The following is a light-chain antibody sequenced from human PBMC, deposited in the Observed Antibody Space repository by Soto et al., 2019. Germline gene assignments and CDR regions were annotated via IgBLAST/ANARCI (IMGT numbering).Light chain of an antibody. CDR1: SSNIGSHT. J-gene: IGLJ2*01. CDR3: ATWDDSLDGLV. V-gene: IGLV1-44*01. CDR2: SNT. Sequence: QSVLTQPPSASGTPGQTIAISCSGGSSNIGSHTVNWYQQLPGTAPRLLIYSNTQRPSGVPDRFSGSKSGTSASLAITGLQSDSEGDYYCATWDDSLDGLVFGGGTKLTVL.